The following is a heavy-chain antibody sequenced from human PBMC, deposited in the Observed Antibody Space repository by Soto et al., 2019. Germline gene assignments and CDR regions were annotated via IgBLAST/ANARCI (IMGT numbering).Heavy chain of an antibody. CDR1: GYSISSGYY. V-gene: IGHV4-38-2*01. D-gene: IGHD5-12*01. Sequence: SETLFLTCAVSGYSISSGYYWGWIRQPPGKGLEWIGSIYHSGSTYYNPSLKSRVTISVDTSKNQFSLKLSSVTAADTAVYYCARVMRVATTYYYYYYGMDVWGQGTTVT. CDR3: ARVMRVATTYYYYYYGMDV. J-gene: IGHJ6*02. CDR2: IYHSGST.